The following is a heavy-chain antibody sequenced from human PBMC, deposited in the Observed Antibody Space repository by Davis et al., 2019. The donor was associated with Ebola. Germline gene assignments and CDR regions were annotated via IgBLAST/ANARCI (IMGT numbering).Heavy chain of an antibody. CDR1: GFTFSSYA. CDR3: ANCRTTSLLYFWYFDL. D-gene: IGHD2-2*02. CDR2: ISGSGGST. V-gene: IGHV3-23*01. J-gene: IGHJ2*01. Sequence: GESLKISCVVSGFTFSSYAMSWVRQAPGKGLEWVSAISGSGGSTYYADSVKGRFTISRDNSKNTLYLQMNSLRAEDTAVYYCANCRTTSLLYFWYFDLWGRGTLVTVSS.